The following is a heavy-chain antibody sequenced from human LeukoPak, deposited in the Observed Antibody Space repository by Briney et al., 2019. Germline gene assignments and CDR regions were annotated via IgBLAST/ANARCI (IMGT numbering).Heavy chain of an antibody. D-gene: IGHD3-9*01. J-gene: IGHJ4*02. CDR3: ARASKYYDILTGYYERDGYFDY. V-gene: IGHV3-7*01. CDR2: IKQDGSEK. Sequence: GGSLRLSCAASGFTFSSYWMSWVRQAPGKGLEWVANIKQDGSEKYYVDSVKGRFTISRGNAKNSLYLQMNSLRAEDTAVYYCARASKYYDILTGYYERDGYFDYWGQGTLVTVSS. CDR1: GFTFSSYW.